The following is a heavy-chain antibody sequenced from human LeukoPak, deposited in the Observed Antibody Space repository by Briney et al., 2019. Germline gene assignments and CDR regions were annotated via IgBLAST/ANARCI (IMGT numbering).Heavy chain of an antibody. CDR2: IIPIFGIA. CDR3: AREGPGFTVREIITTVPTNFDY. V-gene: IGHV1-69*04. J-gene: IGHJ4*02. CDR1: GGTFSSYA. Sequence: ASVKVSCKASGGTFSSYAISWVRQAPGQGLEWMGRIIPIFGIANYAQKFQGRVTITADKSTTTAYMELSSLRSEDTAVYYCAREGPGFTVREIITTVPTNFDYWGQGTLVTVSS. D-gene: IGHD3-10*01.